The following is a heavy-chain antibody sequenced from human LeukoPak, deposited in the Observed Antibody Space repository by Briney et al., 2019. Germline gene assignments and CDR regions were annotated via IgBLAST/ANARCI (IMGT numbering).Heavy chain of an antibody. CDR3: ARGLGTGWYAYYFDY. V-gene: IGHV3-53*01. Sequence: PGGSLRLSCAASGFTFSSYAMSWVRQAPGKGLEWVSVIYSGGTTYDADSVKGRFTISRDNSKNTLYLQMNSLRADDTAVYYCARGLGTGWYAYYFDYWGQGTLVTVSS. J-gene: IGHJ4*02. CDR2: IYSGGTT. CDR1: GFTFSSYA. D-gene: IGHD6-19*01.